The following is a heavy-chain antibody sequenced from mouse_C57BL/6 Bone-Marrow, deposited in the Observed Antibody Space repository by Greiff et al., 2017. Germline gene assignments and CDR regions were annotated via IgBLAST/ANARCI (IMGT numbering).Heavy chain of an antibody. CDR3: ATLSSGTHRYFDV. V-gene: IGHV5-17*01. J-gene: IGHJ1*03. CDR2: ISSCSSTI. D-gene: IGHD4-1*01. CDR1: GFTFSDYG. Sequence: EVHLVESGGGLVKPGGSLKLSCAASGFTFSDYGMHWVRQAPEKGLEWVAYISSCSSTIYYADTVKGRFTISGDNAKNTLFLQMTSLRSEDTAMYYCATLSSGTHRYFDVWGTGTTLTVSS.